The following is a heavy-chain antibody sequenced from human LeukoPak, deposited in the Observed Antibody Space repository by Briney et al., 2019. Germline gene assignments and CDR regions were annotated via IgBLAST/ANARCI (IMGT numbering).Heavy chain of an antibody. J-gene: IGHJ4*02. D-gene: IGHD2-15*01. Sequence: SETLPLTCAVSGGSISSSNWWSWVRQPPGKGLEWIGEIYHSGSTNYNPSLKSRVTISVDKSKNQLSLKLSSVTAADTAVYYCARACGSGGSCYSGWGQGTLVTVSS. CDR3: ARACGSGGSCYSG. CDR1: GGSISSSNW. CDR2: IYHSGST. V-gene: IGHV4-4*02.